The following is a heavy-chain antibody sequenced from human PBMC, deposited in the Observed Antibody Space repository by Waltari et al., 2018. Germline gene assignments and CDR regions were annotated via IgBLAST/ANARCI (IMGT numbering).Heavy chain of an antibody. V-gene: IGHV4-4*07. J-gene: IGHJ3*02. Sequence: QVQLQESGPGLVKPSETLSLTCTVSGGSISSYYWSWIRQPAGKGLEWIGRIYTSGTPNHKPTLKGRIPRSVDTAKTQFSLQLSSVTAADPAVYYCARVGGLQSPDSFDIWGQGTMVTVSS. CDR3: ARVGGLQSPDSFDI. D-gene: IGHD3-10*01. CDR2: IYTSGTP. CDR1: GGSISSYY.